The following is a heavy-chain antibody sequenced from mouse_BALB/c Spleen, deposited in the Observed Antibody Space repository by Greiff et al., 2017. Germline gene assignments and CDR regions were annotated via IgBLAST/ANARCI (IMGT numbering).Heavy chain of an antibody. V-gene: IGHV2-9*02. CDR3: ARGRDNSYYYAMDY. Sequence: QVQLKESGPGLVAPSQSLSITCTVSGFSLTSYGVHWVRQPPGKGLEWLGVIWAGGSTNYNSALMSRLSISKDNSKSQVFLKMNSLQTDDTAMYYCARGRDNSYYYAMDYWGQGTSVTVSS. D-gene: IGHD1-3*01. CDR1: GFSLTSYG. J-gene: IGHJ4*01. CDR2: IWAGGST.